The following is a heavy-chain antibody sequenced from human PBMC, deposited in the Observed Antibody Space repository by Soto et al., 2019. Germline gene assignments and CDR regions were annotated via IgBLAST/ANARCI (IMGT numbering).Heavy chain of an antibody. Sequence: QVQLVQSGAEVKKPGSSVKVSCKASGGTFSSYAISWVRQAPGQGLEWMGGIIPIFGTANYAQKFQGRVTIPADESTSTAYMELSSLRSEDTAVYYCARAGDNYDILTGYYKDYYYGMDVWGQGTTVTVSS. CDR1: GGTFSSYA. CDR3: ARAGDNYDILTGYYKDYYYGMDV. D-gene: IGHD3-9*01. V-gene: IGHV1-69*12. J-gene: IGHJ6*02. CDR2: IIPIFGTA.